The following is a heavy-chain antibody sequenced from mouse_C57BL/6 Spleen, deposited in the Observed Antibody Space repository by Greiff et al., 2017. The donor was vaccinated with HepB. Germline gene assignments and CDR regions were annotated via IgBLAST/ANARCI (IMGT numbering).Heavy chain of an antibody. CDR3: ARASRYYYGSREGFDY. D-gene: IGHD1-1*01. V-gene: IGHV1-53*01. J-gene: IGHJ2*01. CDR1: GYTFTSYW. Sequence: QVQLQQPGTELVKPGASVKLSCKASGYTFTSYWMHWVKQRPGQGLEWIGNINPSNGGTNYNEKFKSKATLTVDKSSNTAYMKLSSLTTEDSAVYYWARASRYYYGSREGFDYWGQGTTLTVSS. CDR2: INPSNGGT.